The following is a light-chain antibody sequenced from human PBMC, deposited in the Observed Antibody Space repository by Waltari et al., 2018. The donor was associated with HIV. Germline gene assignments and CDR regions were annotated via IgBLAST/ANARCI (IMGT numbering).Light chain of an antibody. CDR3: QQYGGSRWT. Sequence: EIILTQSPGTLSLSPGERATLSCRDSQSVSSSHLAWYQQKPGQAPRLLIYGSSSRATGIPDRFSGSGSGTDFILTISGLEPEDFAVYYCQQYGGSRWTFGQGTKVEIK. CDR1: QSVSSSH. J-gene: IGKJ1*01. V-gene: IGKV3-20*01. CDR2: GSS.